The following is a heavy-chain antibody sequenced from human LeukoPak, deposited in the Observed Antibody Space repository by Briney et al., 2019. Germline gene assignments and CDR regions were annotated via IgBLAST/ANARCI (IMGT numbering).Heavy chain of an antibody. CDR3: AREQGGYDLYFDL. D-gene: IGHD5-12*01. CDR1: GFTFSSYG. V-gene: IGHV3-30*02. CDR2: IRYDGSNK. J-gene: IGHJ2*01. Sequence: PGGSLRLSCAASGFTFSSYGMHWVRQAPGKGLEWVAFIRYDGSNKYYADSVKGRFTISRDNSKNTLYLQMNSLRAEDTAVYYCAREQGGYDLYFDLWGRGTLVTVSS.